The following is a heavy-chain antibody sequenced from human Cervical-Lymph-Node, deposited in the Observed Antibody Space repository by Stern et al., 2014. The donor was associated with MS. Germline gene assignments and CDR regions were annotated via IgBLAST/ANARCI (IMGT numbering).Heavy chain of an antibody. CDR1: GFTFSSYG. J-gene: IGHJ6*02. CDR2: IWHDGSNK. V-gene: IGHV3-33*01. D-gene: IGHD2-15*01. CDR3: ARGGGQYGMDV. Sequence: VQLVESGGGVVQPGRSLRLSCAASGFTFSSYGMHWVRQAPGKGLEWVAVIWHDGSNKYYADSVKGRFTISRDNSKNTLYLQMNSLRAEDTAVYYCARGGGQYGMDVWGQGTTVTVSS.